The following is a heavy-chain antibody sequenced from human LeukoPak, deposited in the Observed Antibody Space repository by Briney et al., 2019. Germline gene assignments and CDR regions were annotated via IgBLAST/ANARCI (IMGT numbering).Heavy chain of an antibody. CDR1: GDSISSAY. Sequence: SETLSLTCSVYGDSISSAYWSWIRQSPGKGLEWVGYIYYSGISDYNPSLKSRVTMSVDTSKNQFSLKLRSVTAADTAVYYCAKHYGSSSNDFDFWGQGRMVTVS. D-gene: IGHD3-10*01. V-gene: IGHV4-59*01. CDR3: AKHYGSSSNDFDF. CDR2: IYYSGIS. J-gene: IGHJ3*01.